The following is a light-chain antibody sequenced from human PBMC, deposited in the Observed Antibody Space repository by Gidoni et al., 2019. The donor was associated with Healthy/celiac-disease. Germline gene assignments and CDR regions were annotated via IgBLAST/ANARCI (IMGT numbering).Light chain of an antibody. V-gene: IGKV4-1*01. CDR2: WAS. CDR1: QGVLYSSNNKNY. J-gene: IGKJ5*01. Sequence: DLVMTQPLASLAVFLGERATINCKSSQGVLYSSNNKNYLAWYQQKPGQPPKLLIYWASTRESGVPDRFSGSGSGTDFTLTISSLQAEDGAVYYCQQYYSTPLTFGQGTRLKIK. CDR3: QQYYSTPLT.